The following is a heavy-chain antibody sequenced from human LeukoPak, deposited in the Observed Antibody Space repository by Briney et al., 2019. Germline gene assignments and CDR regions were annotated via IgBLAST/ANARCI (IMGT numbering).Heavy chain of an antibody. CDR3: ARGEDTMVRGVDY. D-gene: IGHD3-10*01. CDR2: IIPIFGTA. V-gene: IGHV1-69*06. Sequence: SVKVSCKASGGTFSSYAISWVRQAPGHRLEWMGGIIPIFGTANYAQKFQGRVTITADKSASTAYMELSRLRSEDTAVYYCARGEDTMVRGVDYWGQGTLVTVSS. J-gene: IGHJ4*02. CDR1: GGTFSSYA.